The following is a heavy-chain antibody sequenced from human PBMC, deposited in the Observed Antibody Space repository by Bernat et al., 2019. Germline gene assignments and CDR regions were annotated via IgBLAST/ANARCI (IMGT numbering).Heavy chain of an antibody. CDR2: ISYDGSNK. CDR3: ASPKGGWLPLDY. V-gene: IGHV3-30-3*01. Sequence: QVQLVESGGGVVQPGRSLRLSCAASGFTFSSYAMHWVRQAPGKGLEWVAVISYDGSNKYYADSVKGRFTISRDNSKNTLYLQMNSLRAEDTAVYYCASPKGGWLPLDYRGQGTLVTVSS. CDR1: GFTFSSYA. D-gene: IGHD6-19*01. J-gene: IGHJ4*02.